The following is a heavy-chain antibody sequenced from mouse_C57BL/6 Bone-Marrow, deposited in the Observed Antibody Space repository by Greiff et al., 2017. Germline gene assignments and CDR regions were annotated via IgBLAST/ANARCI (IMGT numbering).Heavy chain of an antibody. Sequence: QVQLQQPGAELVKPGASVKLSCKASGYTFTSYWMHWVKQRPGPGLEWIGMIHPNSGSTNYNEKFKSKATLTVDKSSSTAYMQLGSLTSEDSAVYYCARDYYGPYWYFDVWGTGTTVTVSS. CDR3: ARDYYGPYWYFDV. D-gene: IGHD1-1*01. CDR1: GYTFTSYW. CDR2: IHPNSGST. J-gene: IGHJ1*03. V-gene: IGHV1-64*01.